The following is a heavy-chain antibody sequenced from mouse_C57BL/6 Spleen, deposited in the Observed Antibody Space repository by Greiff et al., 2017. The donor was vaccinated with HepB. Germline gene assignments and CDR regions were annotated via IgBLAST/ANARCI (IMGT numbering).Heavy chain of an antibody. CDR3: ARHGSSRYFDY. J-gene: IGHJ2*01. CDR1: GYTFTSYW. V-gene: IGHV1-69*01. Sequence: QVQLQQPGAELVMPGASVKLSCKASGYTFTSYWMHWVKQRPGQGLEWIGEIDPSDSYTNYNQKFKGKSTLTVDKSSSTAYMQLSSLTSEDSAVYYCARHGSSRYFDYWGQGTTLTVSS. CDR2: IDPSDSYT. D-gene: IGHD1-1*01.